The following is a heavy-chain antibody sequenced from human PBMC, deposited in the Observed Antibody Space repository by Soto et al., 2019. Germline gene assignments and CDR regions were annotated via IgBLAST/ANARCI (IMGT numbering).Heavy chain of an antibody. CDR3: AREDSGAFFDF. J-gene: IGHJ4*02. CDR2: IYSGTT. CDR1: GGSVISGGYP. V-gene: IGHV4-30-2*01. Sequence: SETRSLTCAVSGGSVISGGYPWSWIRQPPGKGLEWIGYIYSGTTHYNPSLESRVTIAMDRSKNQVSLSLESVTAADTAVYYCAREDSGAFFDFWGQGTLVTVSS. D-gene: IGHD2-15*01.